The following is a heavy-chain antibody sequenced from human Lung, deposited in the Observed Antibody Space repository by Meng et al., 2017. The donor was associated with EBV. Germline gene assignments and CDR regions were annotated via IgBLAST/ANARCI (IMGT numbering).Heavy chain of an antibody. CDR3: ASSIFGVVIISPLGY. CDR1: GGSFSTHT. J-gene: IGHJ4*02. CDR2: IIPILGIA. Sequence: QVQLGQSGAEVKKPGSSVKVACKTSGGSFSTHTFSWVRQAPGQGLEWMGRIIPILGIANYAQKFQGRVTITADKSTSTAYMELSSLRSEDTAVYYCASSIFGVVIISPLGYWGQGTLVTVSS. D-gene: IGHD3-3*01. V-gene: IGHV1-69*02.